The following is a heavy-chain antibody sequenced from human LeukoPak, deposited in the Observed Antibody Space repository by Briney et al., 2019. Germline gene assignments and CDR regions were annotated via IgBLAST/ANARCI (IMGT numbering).Heavy chain of an antibody. Sequence: GASVTVSCKASGYTFTNYGITWVRQAPGQGLEWMGWISPYNGNTKYAQKVQGRVNMTTDTSRSTAYMELRSMRSDDTAVYYCGRGGSSGPEGWFDLWAQGTLVPVSS. V-gene: IGHV1-18*01. D-gene: IGHD6-19*01. CDR1: GYTFTNYG. J-gene: IGHJ5*02. CDR2: ISPYNGNT. CDR3: GRGGSSGPEGWFDL.